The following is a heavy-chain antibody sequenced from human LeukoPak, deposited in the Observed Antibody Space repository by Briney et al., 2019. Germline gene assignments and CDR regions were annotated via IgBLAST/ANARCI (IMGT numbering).Heavy chain of an antibody. J-gene: IGHJ4*02. CDR1: AGSISSYY. Sequence: PSETLSLTCTVSAGSISSYYWNWLRQSPGKGLEWIGYIYYTGTTKYNPSLTSRVTISIDTSKNQFSLKLSSVNAADTAVYYCATSVGTTGTTWGQGTLVIVSS. CDR2: IYYTGTT. V-gene: IGHV4-59*08. D-gene: IGHD1-1*01. CDR3: ATSVGTTGTT.